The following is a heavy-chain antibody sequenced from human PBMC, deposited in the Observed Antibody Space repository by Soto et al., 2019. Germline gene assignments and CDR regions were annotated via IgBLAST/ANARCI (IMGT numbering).Heavy chain of an antibody. D-gene: IGHD1-26*01. CDR1: GGSISSYY. CDR3: AGRWGRVFDY. CDR2: IYYSGST. Sequence: PSETLSLTCTVSGGSISSYYWSWIRQPPGKGLECIGYIYYSGSTNYNPSLKSRVTISVDTSKNQFSLKLSSVTAADTAVYYCAGRWGRVFDYWGQGTLVTVSS. J-gene: IGHJ4*02. V-gene: IGHV4-59*08.